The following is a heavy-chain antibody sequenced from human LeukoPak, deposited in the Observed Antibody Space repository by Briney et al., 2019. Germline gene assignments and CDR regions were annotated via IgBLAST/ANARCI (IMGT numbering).Heavy chain of an antibody. J-gene: IGHJ4*02. V-gene: IGHV3-21*01. CDR3: TRGGSISIVH. CDR2: ISSSSTHI. D-gene: IGHD2/OR15-2a*01. CDR1: GFTLSSYS. Sequence: GGSLRLSCAASGFTLSSYSMNWVRQAPGKGLEWVSYISSSSTHIYYADSVKGRFTISRDNARNSLYLQMNSLRDEDTAVYYCTRGGSISIVHWGQGTLVTVSS.